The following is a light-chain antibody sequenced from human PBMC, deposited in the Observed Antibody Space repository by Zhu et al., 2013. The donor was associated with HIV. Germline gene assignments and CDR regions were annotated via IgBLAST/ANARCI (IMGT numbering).Light chain of an antibody. CDR2: DVS. V-gene: IGKV1-5*01. J-gene: IGKJ4*01. CDR1: QSISDW. CDR3: QQYKIYSLT. Sequence: DIQMTQSPSTLSASVGDRVTITCRASQSISDWLAWYQQKPGKAPNLLIYDVSRLQSGVPSRFSGSGSGTEFTLTIDNLQPADFATYYCQQYKIYSLTFGGGTRVE.